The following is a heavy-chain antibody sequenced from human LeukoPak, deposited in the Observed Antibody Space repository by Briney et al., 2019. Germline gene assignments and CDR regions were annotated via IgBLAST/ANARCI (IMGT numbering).Heavy chain of an antibody. CDR3: ARGTEGLGD. J-gene: IGHJ4*02. CDR2: IYYTGST. CDR1: GASISSYY. V-gene: IGHV4-59*01. D-gene: IGHD3-16*01. Sequence: SETLSLTCTVSGASISSYYWSWIRQPPGKGLEWIGYIYYTGSTTYSPSLRSRVTISIDTSKNQFSLKLNSVTAADTAVYYCARGTEGLGDWGQGTLVTVSA.